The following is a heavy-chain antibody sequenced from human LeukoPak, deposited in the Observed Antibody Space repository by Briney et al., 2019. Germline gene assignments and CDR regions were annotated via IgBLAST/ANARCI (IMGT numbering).Heavy chain of an antibody. CDR1: GYTFTGYY. D-gene: IGHD3-10*01. CDR3: ARLWFGELSLFDY. CDR2: INPNSGGT. Sequence: GASVKVSCKASGYTFTGYYMHWVRQAPGQGLEWMGWINPNSGGTNYAQKFQGRVTMTTDTSTSTAYMELRSLRSDDTAVYYCARLWFGELSLFDYWGQGTLVTVSS. V-gene: IGHV1-2*02. J-gene: IGHJ4*02.